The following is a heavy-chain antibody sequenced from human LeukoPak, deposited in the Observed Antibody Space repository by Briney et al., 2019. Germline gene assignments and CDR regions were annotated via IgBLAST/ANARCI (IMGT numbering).Heavy chain of an antibody. J-gene: IGHJ4*02. CDR1: GYSFTNYW. CDR3: ARRRYYDSSGYYNFDY. Sequence: GESLKISCKGSGYSFTNYWIAWVRQMPGKGLEWMGIIYPGDSDTRYSPSFQGQVTISADKSISTAYLQWSSLKASDTAMYYCARRRYYDSSGYYNFDYWGQGTLVTVSS. CDR2: IYPGDSDT. V-gene: IGHV5-51*01. D-gene: IGHD3-22*01.